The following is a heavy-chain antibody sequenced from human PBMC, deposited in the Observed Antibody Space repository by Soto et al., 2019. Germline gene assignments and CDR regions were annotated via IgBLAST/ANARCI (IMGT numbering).Heavy chain of an antibody. CDR2: ISYDGNNK. CDR3: ASGGYKSGWYGDY. V-gene: IGHV3-30*14. Sequence: QVQLVESGGGVVQPGRSLRLSCAASGFTFNNYAMHWVRQAPGKGLEWVAVISYDGNNKYYADSVKGRVTISRDNSQNTRSLKMNSLRAADKAVYFCASGGYKSGWYGDYWGQGTLVTVSS. CDR1: GFTFNNYA. D-gene: IGHD6-19*01. J-gene: IGHJ4*02.